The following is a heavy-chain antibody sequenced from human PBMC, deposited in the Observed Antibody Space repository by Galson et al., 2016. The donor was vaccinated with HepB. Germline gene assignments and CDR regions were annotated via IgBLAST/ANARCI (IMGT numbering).Heavy chain of an antibody. V-gene: IGHV1-18*04. D-gene: IGHD1-26*01. J-gene: IGHJ4*02. Sequence: SVKVSCKASGYTFTNYGITWVLQAPGQGLEWVGWISPYNGQTYYARKLQGRVAMTTDTSTRTAYMELGSLRFDDTATYYCARDYSQWAFREVVPFDFWGQGTLVTVSS. CDR2: ISPYNGQT. CDR3: ARDYSQWAFREVVPFDF. CDR1: GYTFTNYG.